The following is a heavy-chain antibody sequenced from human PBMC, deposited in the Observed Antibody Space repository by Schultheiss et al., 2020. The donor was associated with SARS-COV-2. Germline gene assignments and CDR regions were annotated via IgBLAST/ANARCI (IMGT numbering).Heavy chain of an antibody. CDR2: ISAFGNTI. J-gene: IGHJ5*02. V-gene: IGHV3-48*03. CDR1: GFTFNAYE. Sequence: GGSLRLSCGASGFTFNAYEMNWVRQAPGKGLEWVSYISAFGNTIYYTDSVRGRFTISRDNAKNSLYLQMHSLRAEDTAVYYCVRDRSWWTPYNCFDLWGRGTLVTVSS. CDR3: VRDRSWWTPYNCFDL. D-gene: IGHD2-15*01.